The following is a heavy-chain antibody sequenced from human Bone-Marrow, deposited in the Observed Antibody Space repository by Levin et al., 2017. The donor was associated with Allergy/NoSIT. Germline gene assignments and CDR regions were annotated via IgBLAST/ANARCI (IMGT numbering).Heavy chain of an antibody. J-gene: IGHJ4*02. CDR3: ARVAGYSFGYYFDH. Sequence: SQTLSLTCAVSGGSISSGGYSWCWIRQPPGKGLEWIGNIYLSGSTNDNPSLKSRVTISVDRSKNQFSLKLSSVTAADTAVYYCARVAGYSFGYYFDHWGQGTLVTVSS. CDR2: IYLSGST. CDR1: GGSISSGGYS. D-gene: IGHD5-18*01. V-gene: IGHV4-30-2*01.